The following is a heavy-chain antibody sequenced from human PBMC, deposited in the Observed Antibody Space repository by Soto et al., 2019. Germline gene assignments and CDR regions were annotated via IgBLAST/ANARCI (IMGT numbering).Heavy chain of an antibody. CDR1: GGTFSSYA. V-gene: IGHV1-69*13. D-gene: IGHD2-21*01. J-gene: IGHJ5*02. CDR2: IIPIFGTA. CDR3: ARSPVVLGAPFDP. Sequence: GASVKVSFKASGGTFSSYAISWVRQAPGQGLEWMGGIIPIFGTANYAQKFQGRVTITADEATSTAYRELGGLRSEDTAVYSCARSPVVLGAPFDPWGQGTLVTVSS.